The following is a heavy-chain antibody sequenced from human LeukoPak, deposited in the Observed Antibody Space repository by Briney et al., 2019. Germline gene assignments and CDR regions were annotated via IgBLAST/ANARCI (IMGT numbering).Heavy chain of an antibody. CDR2: IINSGNTI. Sequence: GGSLRLSCAASGFTFSNYDMNWVRQAPGKGLEWVSYIINSGNTIYYADSVKGRFTISRDNSKNSLFLQMNSLRAEDTAVYYCVIDTAGSAWFAEYFTYWGQGTLVTVSS. CDR3: VIDTAGSAWFAEYFTY. J-gene: IGHJ1*01. D-gene: IGHD6-19*01. V-gene: IGHV3-48*03. CDR1: GFTFSNYD.